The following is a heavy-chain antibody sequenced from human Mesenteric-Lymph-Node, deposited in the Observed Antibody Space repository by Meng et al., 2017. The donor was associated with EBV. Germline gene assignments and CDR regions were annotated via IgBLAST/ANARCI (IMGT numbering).Heavy chain of an antibody. CDR3: ARDFGGPFDY. V-gene: IGHV3-30-3*01. D-gene: IGHD3-16*01. J-gene: IGHJ4*02. CDR1: GFRFSEYA. CDR2: ISYDGSNA. Sequence: VRVVGSGGGVVQPGRSLRLSCAVSGFRFSEYAMHWVRQAPGKGLEWVAFISYDGSNANYADSVKGRFTISRDSSKNTLYLQMNSLRAEDTAVYYCARDFGGPFDYWGQGTLVTVSS.